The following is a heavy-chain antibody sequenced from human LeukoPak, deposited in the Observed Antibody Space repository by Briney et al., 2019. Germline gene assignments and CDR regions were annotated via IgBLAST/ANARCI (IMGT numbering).Heavy chain of an antibody. J-gene: IGHJ3*02. Sequence: PGGSLRLSCAASGFTFSSYAMSWVRQAPGKGLEWVGRIKSKTDGGTTDYAAPVKGRFTISRDDSKNTLYLQMNSLKTEDTAVYYCTTDAEGYCSGGSCYPRPDAFDIWGQGTMVTVSS. V-gene: IGHV3-15*01. CDR2: IKSKTDGGTT. D-gene: IGHD2-15*01. CDR3: TTDAEGYCSGGSCYPRPDAFDI. CDR1: GFTFSSYA.